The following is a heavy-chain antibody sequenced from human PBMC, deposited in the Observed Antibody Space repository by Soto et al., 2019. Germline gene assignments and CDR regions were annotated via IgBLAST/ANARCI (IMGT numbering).Heavy chain of an antibody. CDR2: ISSDGFTK. CDR1: GFIFGDYG. J-gene: IGHJ5*02. V-gene: IGHV3-30*03. CDR3: ARGPPPNWFDP. Sequence: PGGRLRLSCEASGFIFGDYGMHWVRQAPGKGLEWVAVISSDGFTKNYGGSVKGRFTISRDNSKNILYLEMNSLRVDDTAMYYCARGPPPNWFDPWGQGTLVTVSS.